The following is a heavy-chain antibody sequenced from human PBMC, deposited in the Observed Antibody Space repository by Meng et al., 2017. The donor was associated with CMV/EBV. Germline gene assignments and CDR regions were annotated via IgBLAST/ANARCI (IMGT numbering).Heavy chain of an antibody. CDR1: GFTVSSNS. CDR3: ARDRGDYLYYFDY. Sequence: EGVLLGAWGGLGQPGGSLRLSGAASGFTVSSNSMSWVRQAPGKGLEWVSVIYSGGSTYYADSVKGRFTISRDNSKNTLYLQMNSLRAEDTAVYYCARDRGDYLYYFDYWGQGTLVTVSS. CDR2: IYSGGST. J-gene: IGHJ4*02. V-gene: IGHV3-66*01. D-gene: IGHD4-17*01.